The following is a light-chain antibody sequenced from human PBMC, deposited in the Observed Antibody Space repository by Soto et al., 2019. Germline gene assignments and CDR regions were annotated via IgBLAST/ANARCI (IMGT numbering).Light chain of an antibody. CDR1: SSNIGAGYD. CDR2: GNN. CDR3: CSSGGSPTYV. V-gene: IGLV1-40*01. J-gene: IGLJ1*01. Sequence: QSVLTQPPSVSGAPGQRVTISCIGSSSNIGAGYDAQWYQQLPGTAPKPLIYGNNNRPSGVPDRFSGSKSGTSASLAITGLQAEDEADYYCCSSGGSPTYVFGTGTKLTVL.